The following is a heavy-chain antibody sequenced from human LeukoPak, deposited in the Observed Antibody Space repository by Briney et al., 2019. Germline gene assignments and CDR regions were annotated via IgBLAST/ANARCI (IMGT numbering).Heavy chain of an antibody. Sequence: SETLSLTCTVSGASISTYYWSWIRQPPGKGLEWIGYIYYSGSTSFSYNPSLKSRVTISVDTFKNQFSLQLRFVTAADTAVYYCARHRTTEYNWFDPWGQGALVTVSS. D-gene: IGHD1-1*01. J-gene: IGHJ5*02. CDR1: GASISTYY. V-gene: IGHV4-59*08. CDR2: IYYSGSTSF. CDR3: ARHRTTEYNWFDP.